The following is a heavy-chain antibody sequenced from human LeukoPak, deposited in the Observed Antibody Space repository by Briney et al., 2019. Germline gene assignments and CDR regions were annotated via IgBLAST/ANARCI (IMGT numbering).Heavy chain of an antibody. Sequence: GGSLRLSCAPSGFTVSGNYMSWVRQAPGKGLGWVSLIYSGGGTYYADSVKGRFTISRDNSKNTLYLQMNSLRAEDTAVYYCARGITGTNNWFDPWGQGTLVTVSS. D-gene: IGHD1/OR15-1a*01. CDR1: GFTVSGNY. V-gene: IGHV3-66*02. CDR3: ARGITGTNNWFDP. CDR2: IYSGGGT. J-gene: IGHJ5*02.